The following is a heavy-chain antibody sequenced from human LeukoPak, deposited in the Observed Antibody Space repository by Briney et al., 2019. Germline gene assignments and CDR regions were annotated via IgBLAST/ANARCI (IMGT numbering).Heavy chain of an antibody. CDR1: GGSFSGYY. CDR3: ASGLYGSGRYYYYYYGMDV. D-gene: IGHD3-10*01. J-gene: IGHJ6*02. Sequence: SETLSLTCAVYGGSFSGYYWSWIRQPPGKGLEWIGEISHSGSTNYNPSLKSRVTISVDTSKNQFSLKLSSVTAADTAVYYCASGLYGSGRYYYYYYGMDVWGQGTTVTVSS. CDR2: ISHSGST. V-gene: IGHV4-34*01.